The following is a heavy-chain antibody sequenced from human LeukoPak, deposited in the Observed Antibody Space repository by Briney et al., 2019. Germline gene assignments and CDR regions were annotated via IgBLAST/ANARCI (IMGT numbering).Heavy chain of an antibody. Sequence: GXXLRLSCAASGFTFSRYSMNWVREAGGEGVHFLSFISSITTYIYYAHSLNPPFTISRYNAYNSLYLQMNSLRAEDTAVYYCARGDGNSMNYWGQGTLLTVSS. D-gene: IGHD4-23*01. V-gene: IGHV3-21*01. CDR1: GFTFSRYS. J-gene: IGHJ4*02. CDR3: ARGDGNSMNY. CDR2: ISSITTYI.